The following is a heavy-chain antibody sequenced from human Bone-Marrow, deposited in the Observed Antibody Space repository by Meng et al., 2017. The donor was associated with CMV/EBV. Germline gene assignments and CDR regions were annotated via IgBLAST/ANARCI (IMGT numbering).Heavy chain of an antibody. Sequence: NAWMSWGRQDPGKGLEWVGRIKSKTDGGTTDYAAPVKGRFTISRDDSKNTLYLQMNSLKTEDTAVYYCTTEGVEDIVVVPAAIAVDYWGQGTLVTVSS. CDR1: NAW. CDR3: TTEGVEDIVVVPAAIAVDY. J-gene: IGHJ4*02. D-gene: IGHD2-2*02. CDR2: IKSKTDGGTT. V-gene: IGHV3-15*01.